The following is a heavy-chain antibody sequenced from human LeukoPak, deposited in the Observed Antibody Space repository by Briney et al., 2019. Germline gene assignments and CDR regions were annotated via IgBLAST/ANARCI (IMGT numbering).Heavy chain of an antibody. V-gene: IGHV3-11*01. CDR3: ARKIGYSYAFDY. J-gene: IGHJ4*02. Sequence: PGGSLRLSCAASGFTFSGNYMSWIRQAPGKGLEWVSYISSSSSTMYYADSVKGRFTISRDNAKNSLYLQRNSLRAEDTAVYYCARKIGYSYAFDYWGQGTLVTVSS. D-gene: IGHD5-18*01. CDR2: ISSSSSTM. CDR1: GFTFSGNY.